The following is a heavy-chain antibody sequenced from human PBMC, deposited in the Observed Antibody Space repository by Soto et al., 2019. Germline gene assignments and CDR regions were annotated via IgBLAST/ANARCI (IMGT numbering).Heavy chain of an antibody. J-gene: IGHJ6*02. D-gene: IGHD1-20*01. CDR3: AKEFTVYNVYYYYGMDV. CDR2: ISGSGGST. Sequence: GGSLRLSCAASGLTFSSYAMSWVRQAPGKGLEWVSAISGSGGSTYYADSVKGRFTISRDNSKNTLYLQMNSLRAEDTAVYYCAKEFTVYNVYYYYGMDVWGQGTTVTVSS. CDR1: GLTFSSYA. V-gene: IGHV3-23*01.